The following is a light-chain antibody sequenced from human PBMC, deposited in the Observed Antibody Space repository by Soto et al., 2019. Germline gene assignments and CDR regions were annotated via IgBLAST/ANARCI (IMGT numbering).Light chain of an antibody. CDR3: QSYDSSLSAWV. V-gene: IGLV1-40*01. CDR2: GNN. Sequence: QSVLTQPPSVSGAPGQRVTISCTGSSPNIGTGYDVHWYQQLPGTAPKLLIYGNNTRPSGVPDRFSGSKSGTLASLAITGLQAEDEADYYWQSYDSSLSAWVFGGGTKLTVL. J-gene: IGLJ3*02. CDR1: SPNIGTGYD.